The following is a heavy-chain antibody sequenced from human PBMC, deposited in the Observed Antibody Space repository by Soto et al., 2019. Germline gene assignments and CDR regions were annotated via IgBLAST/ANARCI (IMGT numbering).Heavy chain of an antibody. D-gene: IGHD2-15*01. CDR3: ARGSGYCSGGTCYPVFVY. V-gene: IGHV4-34*01. CDR2: IYQSGST. Sequence: SETLSLTCAVYGESFSGYYLSWVRQAPGKGLEWIGEIYQSGSTNYNPSLKSRLTISVDTSKNQFSLNLDSVTAADTAVYYCARGSGYCSGGTCYPVFVYWGQGTLVTVS. J-gene: IGHJ4*02. CDR1: GESFSGYY.